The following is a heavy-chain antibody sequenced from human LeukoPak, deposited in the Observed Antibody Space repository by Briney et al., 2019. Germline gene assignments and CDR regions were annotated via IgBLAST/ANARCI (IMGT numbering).Heavy chain of an antibody. D-gene: IGHD2-2*01. CDR2: IYHSGST. V-gene: IGHV4-38-2*02. CDR3: ARGSGTVVVPAAIGWFDP. CDR1: GYSISSGYY. J-gene: IGHJ5*02. Sequence: SETLSLTCTVSGYSISSGYYWGWIRQPPGKGLEWIGSIYHSGSTYYTPSLKSRVTISVDTSKNQFSLKLSSVTAADAAVYYCARGSGTVVVPAAIGWFDPWGQGTLVTVSS.